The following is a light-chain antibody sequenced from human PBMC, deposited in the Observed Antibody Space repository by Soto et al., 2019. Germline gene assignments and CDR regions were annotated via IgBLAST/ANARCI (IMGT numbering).Light chain of an antibody. CDR1: QGIRHY. J-gene: IGKJ4*01. CDR3: QQLNSYPLT. CDR2: EAS. Sequence: EIQMTQSPSSLSASVGDRVTITCRASQGIRHYLAWYQQKPGKVPKLLIYEASNLQSGVPARFSGSGSGTEFTLTISSLQPEDFATYSCQQLNSYPLTFGGGTKVDIK. V-gene: IGKV1-17*01.